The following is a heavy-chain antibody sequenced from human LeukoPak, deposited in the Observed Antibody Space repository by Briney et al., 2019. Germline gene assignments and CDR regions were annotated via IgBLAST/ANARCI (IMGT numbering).Heavy chain of an antibody. V-gene: IGHV4-34*01. D-gene: IGHD6-19*01. CDR1: GGSFSGYY. CDR2: INHSGST. Sequence: SETLSLTCAVYGGSFSGYYWSWIRQPPGKGLEWIGEINHSGSTNYNPSLKSRVTISVDTSKNQFSLKLSSVTAADTAVYYCAREWAAVAGTWDWGQGTLVTVSS. J-gene: IGHJ4*02. CDR3: AREWAAVAGTWD.